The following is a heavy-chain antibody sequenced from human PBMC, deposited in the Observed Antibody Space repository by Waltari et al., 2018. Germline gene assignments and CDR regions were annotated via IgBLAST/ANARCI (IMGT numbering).Heavy chain of an antibody. Sequence: QVQLQESGPGLVKPSQTLSLTCTVTGGSISSGSYYGSWIRQPAGKGLEWIGRIYTSGSTNYNPSLKSRVTISVDTSKNQFSLKLSSVTAADTAVYYCARRGYSSGWPIDYWGQGTLVTVSS. D-gene: IGHD6-19*01. CDR3: ARRGYSSGWPIDY. CDR2: IYTSGST. J-gene: IGHJ4*02. CDR1: GGSISSGSYY. V-gene: IGHV4-61*02.